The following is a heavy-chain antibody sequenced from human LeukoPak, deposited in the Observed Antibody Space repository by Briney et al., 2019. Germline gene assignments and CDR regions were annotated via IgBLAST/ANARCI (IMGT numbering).Heavy chain of an antibody. Sequence: LGGSLRLSCAASGFTFSSYAMHWVRQAPGKGLEWVAVISYDGNNKYYADSAKGRFTVSRDNSKNTLYLQMNSLRAEDTAVYYCARSRRRELLGTYFDYWGQGILVTVSS. CDR1: GFTFSSYA. D-gene: IGHD1-26*01. CDR3: ARSRRRELLGTYFDY. V-gene: IGHV3-30*04. CDR2: ISYDGNNK. J-gene: IGHJ4*02.